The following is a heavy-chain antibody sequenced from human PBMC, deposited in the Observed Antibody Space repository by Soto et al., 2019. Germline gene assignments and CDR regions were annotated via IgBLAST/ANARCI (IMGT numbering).Heavy chain of an antibody. V-gene: IGHV1-8*01. Sequence: ASVKVSCKASGYTFTSYDINWVRQATGQGLEWMGWMNPNSGNTGYAQKFQGRVTMTRNTSISTAYMELSSLRSEDTAVYYCARPSSSWYFGYYMDVWGKGTTVTVSS. CDR1: GYTFTSYD. D-gene: IGHD6-13*01. J-gene: IGHJ6*03. CDR3: ARPSSSWYFGYYMDV. CDR2: MNPNSGNT.